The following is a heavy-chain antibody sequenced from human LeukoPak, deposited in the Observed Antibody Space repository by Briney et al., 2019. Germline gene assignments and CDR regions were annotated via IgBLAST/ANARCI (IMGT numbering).Heavy chain of an antibody. CDR3: ARGVGYDILTGLNWFDP. CDR2: IIPIFGTA. J-gene: IGHJ5*02. Sequence: SVKVSCKASGGTFSSYAISWVRQAPGQGLEWMGGIIPIFGTANYAQKFQGRVTITTDESTSTAYMELSSLRSEDTAVYYCARGVGYDILTGLNWFDPWGQGTLVTVSS. V-gene: IGHV1-69*05. D-gene: IGHD3-9*01. CDR1: GGTFSSYA.